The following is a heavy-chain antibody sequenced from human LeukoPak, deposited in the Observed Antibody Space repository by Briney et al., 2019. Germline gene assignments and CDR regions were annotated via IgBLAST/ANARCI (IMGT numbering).Heavy chain of an antibody. Sequence: SGPTLSHTTPPLTLTCNFSGFSLRTRALCVSWVRQPPGKALEWISRIDWDDDKYYSTSLKTSLTISKDTSKNQVVRTMTNMDSVDTATYYCARMRLYCINGVCYFLFDYWGQGTLVTVSS. V-gene: IGHV2-70*10. CDR1: GFSLRTRALC. CDR2: IDWDDDK. CDR3: ARMRLYCINGVCYFLFDY. D-gene: IGHD2-8*01. J-gene: IGHJ4*02.